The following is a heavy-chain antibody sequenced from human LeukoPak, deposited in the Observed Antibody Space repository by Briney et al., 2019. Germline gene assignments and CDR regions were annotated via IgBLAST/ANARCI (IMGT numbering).Heavy chain of an antibody. CDR1: GGSISSNSYY. Sequence: SETLSLTCAVSGGSISSNSYYWGWIRQPPGKGLEWIGSIYYSGSTYYNPSLKSRVTMSVDTSKDQFSLKLSSVTAADTAVYYCARRQSGSKAFDIWGQGTMVTVSS. V-gene: IGHV4-39*07. CDR2: IYYSGST. CDR3: ARRQSGSKAFDI. J-gene: IGHJ3*02. D-gene: IGHD1-26*01.